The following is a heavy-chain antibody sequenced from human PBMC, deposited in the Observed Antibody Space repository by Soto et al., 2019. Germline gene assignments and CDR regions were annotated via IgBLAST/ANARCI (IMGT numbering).Heavy chain of an antibody. CDR3: AKYRRTEAEGFTLDY. Sequence: PSETLSLTCAVSGDSINNSYWSWIRQPPGKRLEWIGSIYYTGTTTYNPSLESRVTMSVDTSKNQFSLKLNSVDAADTAVYYCAKYRRTEAEGFTLDYWGRGTLVTVYS. V-gene: IGHV4-59*01. CDR1: GDSINNSY. D-gene: IGHD6-13*01. CDR2: IYYTGTT. J-gene: IGHJ4*02.